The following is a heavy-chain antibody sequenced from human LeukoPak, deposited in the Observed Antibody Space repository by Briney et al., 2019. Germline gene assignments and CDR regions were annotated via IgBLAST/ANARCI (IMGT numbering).Heavy chain of an antibody. D-gene: IGHD1-14*01. V-gene: IGHV3-53*01. Sequence: GGSLRLSCAVSGFSVSGTHMSWVRQAPGKGLQWVSAIYTGGTTYYADSVKGRFTVSRDNSKNTLYLHLNNLRAEDTAVYYCARDTATTGGGLDSWGQGALVTVSS. CDR2: IYTGGTT. J-gene: IGHJ4*02. CDR3: ARDTATTGGGLDS. CDR1: GFSVSGTH.